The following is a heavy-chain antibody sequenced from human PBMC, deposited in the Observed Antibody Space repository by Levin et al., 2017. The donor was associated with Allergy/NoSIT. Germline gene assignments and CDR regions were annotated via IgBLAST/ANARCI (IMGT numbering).Heavy chain of an antibody. CDR3: ARDGEVGTKGYYYGMDV. CDR2: IKQDGSEK. J-gene: IGHJ6*02. CDR1: GFTFSSYW. D-gene: IGHD3-16*01. V-gene: IGHV3-7*01. Sequence: GESLKISCAASGFTFSSYWMSWVRQAPGKGLEWVANIKQDGSEKYYVDSVKGRFTISRDNAKNSLYLQMNSLRAEDTAVYYCARDGEVGTKGYYYGMDVWGQGTTVTVSS.